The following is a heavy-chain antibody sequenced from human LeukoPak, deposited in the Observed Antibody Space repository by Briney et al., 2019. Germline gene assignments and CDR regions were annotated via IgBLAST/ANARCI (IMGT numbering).Heavy chain of an antibody. Sequence: GGSLRLSCAASGFTFSDAWMSWVRQAPGKGLEWVSGISPSGDILYYADSVKGQFTISRDNSKNMVYLQMNSLRVEDTAIYYCAKDDAWGRFQDWGQGTLVTVSS. D-gene: IGHD3-16*01. CDR3: AKDDAWGRFQD. J-gene: IGHJ1*01. CDR1: GFTFSDAW. V-gene: IGHV3-23*01. CDR2: ISPSGDIL.